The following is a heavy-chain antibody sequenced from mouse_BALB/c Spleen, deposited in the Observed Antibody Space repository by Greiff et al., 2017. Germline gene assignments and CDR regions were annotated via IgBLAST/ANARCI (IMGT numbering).Heavy chain of an antibody. V-gene: IGHV2-2*02. CDR1: GFSLTRYG. CDR3: ARNFDYGAMDY. CDR2: LWSGGST. J-gene: IGHJ4*01. Sequence: VQLQQSGPGLVQPSQSLSITCTVSGFSLTRYGVHWVRQSQGKGLEWLGVLWSGGSTDYNAAFISRLSISKDNSKSQVFFKMNSLQANDTAIYYCARNFDYGAMDYWGQGTSVTVSS. D-gene: IGHD1-1*02.